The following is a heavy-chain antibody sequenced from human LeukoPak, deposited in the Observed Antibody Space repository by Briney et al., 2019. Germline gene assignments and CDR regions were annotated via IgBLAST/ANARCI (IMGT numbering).Heavy chain of an antibody. CDR3: ARHGPRWLQLKDAFDI. J-gene: IGHJ3*02. Sequence: SETLSLTCTVSGGSISSHYWSWIRQPPGKGLEWIGYIYYSGSTNYNPSLKSRVTISVDTSKNQFSLKLSSVTATDTAVYYCARHGPRWLQLKDAFDIWGQGTMVTVSS. V-gene: IGHV4-59*08. CDR2: IYYSGST. CDR1: GGSISSHY. D-gene: IGHD5-12*01.